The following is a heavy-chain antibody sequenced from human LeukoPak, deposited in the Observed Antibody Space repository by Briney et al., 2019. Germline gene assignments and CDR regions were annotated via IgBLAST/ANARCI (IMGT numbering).Heavy chain of an antibody. J-gene: IGHJ4*02. V-gene: IGHV3-53*01. CDR1: GFTSGSNS. D-gene: IGHD1-7*01. CDR2: IYSSDST. Sequence: GGSLDFSCPASGFTSGSNSMSWVGQAPGKGLEWVSVIYSSDSTYYADSVKGRFTISRDNSKNTLYLQMNSLRAEDTAVYYCARGNWNYPFDYWGQGTLVTVSS. CDR3: ARGNWNYPFDY.